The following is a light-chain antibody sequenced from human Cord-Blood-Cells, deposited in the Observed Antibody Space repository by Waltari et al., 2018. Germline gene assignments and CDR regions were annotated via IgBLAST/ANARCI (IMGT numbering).Light chain of an antibody. CDR1: SSDVGCSHY. J-gene: IGLJ1*01. CDR3: CSYAGSYTYV. V-gene: IGLV2-11*01. Sequence: QSALPQPRSVSGSPGQSVTISCTGTSSDVGCSHYFFWYQQHPGKAPKLMIYDVSKRPSGVPDRFSGSKSGNTASLTISGLQAEDEADYYCCSYAGSYTYVFGTGTKVTVL. CDR2: DVS.